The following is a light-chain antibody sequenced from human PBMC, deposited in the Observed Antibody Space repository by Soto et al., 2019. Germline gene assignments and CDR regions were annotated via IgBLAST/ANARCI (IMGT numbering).Light chain of an antibody. V-gene: IGKV3-20*01. CDR1: QSINNNY. CDR2: GAS. CDR3: QPYDASPT. J-gene: IGKJ1*01. Sequence: EMVLTQSPGTLSLSAGERATLSCRASQSINNNYLAWYQQKPGQAPTVLIYGASSRAPGIPDRFSGSGSGTDFTLTISRLQPEDFAVYYCQPYDASPTFGQGTKVDIK.